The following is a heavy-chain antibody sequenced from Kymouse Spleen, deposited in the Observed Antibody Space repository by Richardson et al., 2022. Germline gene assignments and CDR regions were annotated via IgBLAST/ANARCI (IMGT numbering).Heavy chain of an antibody. J-gene: IGHJ5*02. D-gene: IGHD3-10*01. CDR3: ARGGLDYYGSGSYRYNWFDP. CDR1: GGSFSGYY. V-gene: IGHV4-34*01. CDR2: INHSGST. Sequence: QVQLQQWGAGLLKPSETLSLTCAVYGGSFSGYYWSWIRQPPGKGLEWIGEINHSGSTNYNPSLKSRVTISVDTSKNQFSLKLSSVTAADTAVYYCARGGLDYYGSGSYRYNWFDPWGQGTLVTVSS.